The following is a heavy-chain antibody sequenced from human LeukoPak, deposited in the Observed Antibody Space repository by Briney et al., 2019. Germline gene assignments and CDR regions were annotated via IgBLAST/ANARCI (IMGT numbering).Heavy chain of an antibody. Sequence: QRLSLTCPLAAGSIRSGCYYWSWIRQHPWKGLEWIGYIYYTRSTYYNPSLKTRVTISLDTSKHQFSLKLSSVTAADTALYYCARVHPSYYYSGMDVWGKGTTVTVSS. CDR1: AGSIRSGCYY. CDR3: ARVHPSYYYSGMDV. V-gene: IGHV4-31*03. CDR2: IYYTRST. J-gene: IGHJ6*04.